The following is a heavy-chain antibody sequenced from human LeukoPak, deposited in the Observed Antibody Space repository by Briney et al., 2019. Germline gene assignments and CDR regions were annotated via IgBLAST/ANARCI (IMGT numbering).Heavy chain of an antibody. Sequence: ASVKVSCKASGYAFTSYDINWVRQATGQGREWMGWMNPNSGNTGYAQKFQGRVTMTRNTSISTAYMELSSLRSEDTAVYYCAWGKYSYGTAYYYYYYMDVWGKGTTVTVSS. CDR2: MNPNSGNT. CDR3: AWGKYSYGTAYYYYYYMDV. D-gene: IGHD5-18*01. J-gene: IGHJ6*03. CDR1: GYAFTSYD. V-gene: IGHV1-8*01.